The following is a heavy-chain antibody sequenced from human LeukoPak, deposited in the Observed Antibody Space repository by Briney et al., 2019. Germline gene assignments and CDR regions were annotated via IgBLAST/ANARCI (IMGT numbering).Heavy chain of an antibody. CDR3: ARDSQQRTYYDFWSRGYYMDV. Sequence: GASVKVSCKASGYTFINYYIHWVRQAPGQGLEWMGWINPNSGGTNYAQKFQDRVTMTRDTSINTVYMELGRLRSDDMAVYYCARDSQQRTYYDFWSRGYYMDVWGKGTTVTVSS. J-gene: IGHJ6*03. V-gene: IGHV1-2*02. CDR2: INPNSGGT. CDR1: GYTFINYY. D-gene: IGHD3-3*01.